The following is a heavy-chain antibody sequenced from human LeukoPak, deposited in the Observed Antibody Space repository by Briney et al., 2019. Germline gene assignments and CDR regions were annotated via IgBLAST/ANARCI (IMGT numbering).Heavy chain of an antibody. CDR3: AKSIEELIRGTYYYYSYMDV. Sequence: GGSLRLSCAASGFTFSRHAMSWVRQAPGKGLEWVAVISGSGANTYYADSVKGRSTISRDNSNNTLYLQMRSLGTEDAAVYYCAKSIEELIRGTYYYYSYMDVWGKGTTVIVSS. J-gene: IGHJ6*03. CDR2: ISGSGANT. CDR1: GFTFSRHA. V-gene: IGHV3-23*01. D-gene: IGHD1-7*01.